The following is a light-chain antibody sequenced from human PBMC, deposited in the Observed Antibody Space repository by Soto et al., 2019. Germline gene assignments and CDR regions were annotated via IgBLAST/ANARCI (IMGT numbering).Light chain of an antibody. CDR1: SSDVGSYNY. Sequence: QSALTQPASVSGSPGQSITISCTGTSSDVGSYNYVSWYQHHPGKAPKLMIHEVSNRPSGVSNRFSGSKSGNTASLTISGLQAEDEADYYCSSYTNTIYVFGTGTKVTV. J-gene: IGLJ1*01. CDR3: SSYTNTIYV. CDR2: EVS. V-gene: IGLV2-14*01.